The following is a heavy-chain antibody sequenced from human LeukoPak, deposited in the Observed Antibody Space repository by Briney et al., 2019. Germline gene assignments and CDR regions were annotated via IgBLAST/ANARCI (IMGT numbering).Heavy chain of an antibody. CDR2: INHSGST. CDR3: ARAGFHYYDGSGLIDY. Sequence: SETLSLTCAVYGGSFSGYYWSWIRQPPGEGLEWIGEINHSGSTNYNPSLKSRVTISVDTSKNQFSLKLSSVTAADTAVYYCARAGFHYYDGSGLIDYWGQGTLVTVSS. V-gene: IGHV4-34*01. CDR1: GGSFSGYY. J-gene: IGHJ4*02. D-gene: IGHD3-22*01.